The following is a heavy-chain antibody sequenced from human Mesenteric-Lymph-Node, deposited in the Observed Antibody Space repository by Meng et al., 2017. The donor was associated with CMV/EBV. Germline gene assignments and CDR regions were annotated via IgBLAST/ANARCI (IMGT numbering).Heavy chain of an antibody. D-gene: IGHD6-13*01. CDR3: AKNHLAAALARFRYYFDS. V-gene: IGHV3-23*01. Sequence: GGSLRLSCAASGFTFSNAWMSWVRQAPGKGLEWVASISGGAHTTNSADSVKGRFTISRDNSKNVLYLEMNSLRAEDTAIYYCAKNHLAAALARFRYYFDSWGRGTLVTVSS. CDR2: ISGGAHTT. CDR1: GFTFSNAW. J-gene: IGHJ4*02.